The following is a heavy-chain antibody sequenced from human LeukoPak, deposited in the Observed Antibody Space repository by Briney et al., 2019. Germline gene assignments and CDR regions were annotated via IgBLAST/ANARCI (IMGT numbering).Heavy chain of an antibody. V-gene: IGHV3-30*02. J-gene: IGHJ6*03. CDR2: IGYDGSNK. CDR1: GFTLSTYG. CDR3: ENDPGYQPPGYYIYD. Sequence: PGGSLRLFCAASGFTLSTYGMHWVRQAPGKGLDWVAFIGYDGSNKWYSGSVKGRFTFSRDNSKNTLYLQMNSLSGEDTAVYYCENDPGYQPPGYYIYDWG. D-gene: IGHD2-2*01.